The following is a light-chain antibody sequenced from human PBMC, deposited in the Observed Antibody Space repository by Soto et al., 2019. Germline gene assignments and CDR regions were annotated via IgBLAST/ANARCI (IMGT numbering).Light chain of an antibody. CDR1: HSVSSSY. Sequence: ENVLTQSPGSLSLSPGERATLSCRASHSVSSSYLAWYQQKPGQAPRLLISGGSSRATGIPDRFSGGGSGTDFTLTISRLEPEDFAVYYCQQYGTSPGTFGQGTKVEIK. V-gene: IGKV3-20*01. CDR2: GGS. J-gene: IGKJ2*01. CDR3: QQYGTSPGT.